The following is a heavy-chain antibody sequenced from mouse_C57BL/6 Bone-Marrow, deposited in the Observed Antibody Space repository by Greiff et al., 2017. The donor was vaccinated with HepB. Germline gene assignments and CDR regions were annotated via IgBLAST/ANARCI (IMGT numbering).Heavy chain of an antibody. J-gene: IGHJ1*03. D-gene: IGHD4-1*01. CDR3: ARCWGKFRWDVVYWYFDV. V-gene: IGHV1-7*01. CDR2: INPSSGYT. CDR1: GYTFTSYW. Sequence: QVQLQQSGAELAKPGASVKLSCKASGYTFTSYWMHWVKQRPGQGLEWIGYINPSSGYTKYNQKFKDKATLTADKSTSTAYMQLSSLTYEDSAVYYCARCWGKFRWDVVYWYFDVWGTGTTVTVSS.